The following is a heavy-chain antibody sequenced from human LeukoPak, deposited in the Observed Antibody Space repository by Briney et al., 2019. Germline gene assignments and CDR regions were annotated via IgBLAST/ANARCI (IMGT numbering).Heavy chain of an antibody. CDR3: AKESTWTGTDTNYFDY. CDR1: GFTFSTYS. CDR2: ISNDGTNK. D-gene: IGHD3/OR15-3a*01. J-gene: IGHJ4*02. V-gene: IGHV3-30*18. Sequence: GGSLRLSCAASGFTFSTYSMNWVRQAPGKGLEWVAVISNDGTNKYYADSVKGRFTFSRDNSKTTLYLQMNSLRTEDTAVYYCAKESTWTGTDTNYFDYWAREPWSPSPQ.